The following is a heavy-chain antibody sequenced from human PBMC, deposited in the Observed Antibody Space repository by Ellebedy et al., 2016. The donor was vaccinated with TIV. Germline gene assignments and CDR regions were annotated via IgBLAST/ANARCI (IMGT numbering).Heavy chain of an antibody. D-gene: IGHD3-10*01. CDR1: GYTFTSYG. CDR3: ARGPYYGSFDY. Sequence: AASVKVSCKASGYTFTSYGISWVRQAPGQGLEWMGWISAYNGNTNFAQKFQGRVTMTTDTSTSTAYMELRSLRSDDTAVYYCARGPYYGSFDYWGQGTLVTVSS. V-gene: IGHV1-18*04. J-gene: IGHJ4*02. CDR2: ISAYNGNT.